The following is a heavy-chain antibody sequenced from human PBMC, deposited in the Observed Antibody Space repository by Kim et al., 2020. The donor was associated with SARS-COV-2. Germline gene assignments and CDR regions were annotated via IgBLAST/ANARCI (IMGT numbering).Heavy chain of an antibody. CDR3: ARQYSSGWYSDY. J-gene: IGHJ4*02. V-gene: IGHV4-39*01. Sequence: YYNPSLQSRVTISIDTSKNHFSLTLTSVTAADTAVYFCARQYSSGWYSDYWGQGSLVTVSS. D-gene: IGHD3-22*01.